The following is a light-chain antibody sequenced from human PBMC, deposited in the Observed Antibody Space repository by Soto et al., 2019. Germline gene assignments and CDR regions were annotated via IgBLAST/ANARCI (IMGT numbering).Light chain of an antibody. J-gene: IGKJ2*01. V-gene: IGKV1-5*01. CDR3: QQYNSHPYT. CDR1: QSISSW. Sequence: DIQMTQSPSTLSASVGDRVTITCRASQSISSWLAWFQQKPGKAPNLLIYDASSLESGVPSRFSGSGSGTEFTLTISSMQPDDFATYCCQQYNSHPYTFGQGTKVDIK. CDR2: DAS.